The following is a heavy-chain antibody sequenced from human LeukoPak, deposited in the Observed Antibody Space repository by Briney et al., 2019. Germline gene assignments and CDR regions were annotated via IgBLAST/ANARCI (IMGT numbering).Heavy chain of an antibody. CDR1: GFTFSNFW. J-gene: IGHJ4*02. CDR3: ASEDNTGSSAY. Sequence: GGSLRLSCAASGFTFSNFWMSWVRQAPGKGLEGGADIKQDGREKYYVDSVKGRFPISRDNANNSLYLQMSSLRGDDTALYYCASEDNTGSSAYWGQGPLVTVSS. V-gene: IGHV3-7*01. D-gene: IGHD3-22*01. CDR2: IKQDGREK.